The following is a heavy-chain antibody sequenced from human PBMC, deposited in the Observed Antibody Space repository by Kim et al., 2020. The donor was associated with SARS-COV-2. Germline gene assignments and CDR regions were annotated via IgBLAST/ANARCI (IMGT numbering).Heavy chain of an antibody. CDR2: ISYDGSNK. V-gene: IGHV3-30-3*01. CDR3: ARGYSSLSWYPNYFDY. CDR1: GFTFSSYA. D-gene: IGHD6-13*01. Sequence: GGSLRLSCAASGFTFSSYAMHWVRQAPGKGLEWVAVISYDGSNKYYADSVKGRFTISRDNSKNTLYLQMNSLRAEDTAVYYCARGYSSLSWYPNYFDYWGQGTLVTVSS. J-gene: IGHJ4*02.